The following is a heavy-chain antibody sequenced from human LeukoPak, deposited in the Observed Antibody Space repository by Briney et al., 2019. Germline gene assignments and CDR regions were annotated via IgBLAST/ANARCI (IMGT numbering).Heavy chain of an antibody. D-gene: IGHD5-18*01. CDR1: GRSMGHH. Sequence: SETLSLTCSLSGRSMGHHWSWIRQSAGKGLEWIGYISHTGVTNYESSLKSRVSMSVDTSKNQFSLKLSSVTAADTAVYYCARARRQLWNVEYWGQGTLVTVSS. V-gene: IGHV4-59*11. CDR3: ARARRQLWNVEY. CDR2: ISHTGVT. J-gene: IGHJ4*02.